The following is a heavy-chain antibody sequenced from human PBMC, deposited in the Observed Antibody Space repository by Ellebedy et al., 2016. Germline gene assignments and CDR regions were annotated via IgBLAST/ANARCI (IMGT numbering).Heavy chain of an antibody. D-gene: IGHD5-18*01. J-gene: IGHJ3*02. CDR3: ARERRGYSYGRDAFDI. V-gene: IGHV4-39*07. Sequence: SETLSLXXTVSGDSISSSSYYWGWIRQPPGKGLEWIGSIYYSGSTYYNPSLKSRVTISVDTSKNQFSLKLSSVTAADTAVYYCARERRGYSYGRDAFDIWGQGTMVTVSS. CDR2: IYYSGST. CDR1: GDSISSSSYY.